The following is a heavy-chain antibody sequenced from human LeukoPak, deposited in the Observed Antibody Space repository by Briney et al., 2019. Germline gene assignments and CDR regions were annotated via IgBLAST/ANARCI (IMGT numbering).Heavy chain of an antibody. V-gene: IGHV3-9*01. CDR2: ISWNSGSI. J-gene: IGHJ6*02. CDR1: GFTFDDYA. CDR3: AKDIGPYYYYGMDV. Sequence: GRSLRLSCAASGFTFDDYAMHWVRQAPGKGLEWVSGISWNSGSIGYADSVKGRFTISRDNAKNSLYLQMNSLRAEDTALYYCAKDIGPYYYYGMDVWGQGTLVTVSS.